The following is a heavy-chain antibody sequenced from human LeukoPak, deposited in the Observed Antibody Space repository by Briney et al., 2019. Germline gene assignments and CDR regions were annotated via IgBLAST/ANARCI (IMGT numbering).Heavy chain of an antibody. CDR1: GFTFSSYG. V-gene: IGHV3-30*03. CDR3: ARVHDGSNSLDY. CDR2: ISYDGSNK. J-gene: IGHJ4*02. D-gene: IGHD5-24*01. Sequence: GGSLRLSCAASGFTFSSYGMHWVRQAPGKGLEWVAVISYDGSNKYYADSVKGRFTISRDNSKNTLYLQLNSLRAEDTAVYYCARVHDGSNSLDYWGQGTLVTVSS.